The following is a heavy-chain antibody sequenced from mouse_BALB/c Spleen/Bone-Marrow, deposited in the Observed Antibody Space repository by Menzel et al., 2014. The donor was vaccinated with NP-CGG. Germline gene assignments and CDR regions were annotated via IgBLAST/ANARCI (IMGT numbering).Heavy chain of an antibody. Sequence: EVQLQQSGGGLVKPGGSLKLSCAASGFAFSSYDMSWVRQTPEKRLEWVAYISSGGGSTYYPDTVKGRFTISRDSAKNTLYLQMSSLKSEDTAMYYCARHRYSFDYWGQGTTLTVSS. CDR3: ARHRYSFDY. V-gene: IGHV5-12-1*01. CDR2: ISSGGGST. CDR1: GFAFSSYD. J-gene: IGHJ2*01.